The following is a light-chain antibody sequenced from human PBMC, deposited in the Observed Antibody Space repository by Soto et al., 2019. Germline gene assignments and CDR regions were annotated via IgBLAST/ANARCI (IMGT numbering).Light chain of an antibody. CDR1: QSVRSSY. Sequence: IVLTQSPGTLALSPGERATLSCRASQSVRSSYLAWYQQKTGQAPRLLIYDASRSATGIPDRFSGTASETDFTLTISGLEPEDFAVYYCQHYGRSSVTFGQGTKVEIK. CDR3: QHYGRSSVT. V-gene: IGKV3-20*01. CDR2: DAS. J-gene: IGKJ2*01.